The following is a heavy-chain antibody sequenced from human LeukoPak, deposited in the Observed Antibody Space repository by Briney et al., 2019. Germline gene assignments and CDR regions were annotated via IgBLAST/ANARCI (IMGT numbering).Heavy chain of an antibody. CDR3: ARALGDDFSSSYSDS. D-gene: IGHD3-3*01. CDR2: ISGSGGST. Sequence: GGSLRLSCAASGFTFSSYAMSWVRQAPGKGLEWVSAISGSGGSTYYADSVKGRFTISRDNAKNPLYLQMNSLRAEDTAAYYCARALGDDFSSSYSDSWGQGTLVTVSS. V-gene: IGHV3-23*01. J-gene: IGHJ5*01. CDR1: GFTFSSYA.